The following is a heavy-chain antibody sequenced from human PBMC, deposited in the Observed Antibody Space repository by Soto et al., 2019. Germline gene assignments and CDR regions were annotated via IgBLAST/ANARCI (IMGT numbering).Heavy chain of an antibody. Sequence: SETLSLTCTVSGGSISSGGYYWSWIRQHPGKGLEWIGYIYYSGSTYYNPSLKSRVTISVDTSKNQFSLKLSSVTAADTAVYYCARVDCTNGVCPKPAVDYWGQGTLVTSPQ. CDR2: IYYSGST. CDR3: ARVDCTNGVCPKPAVDY. CDR1: GGSISSGGYY. V-gene: IGHV4-31*03. J-gene: IGHJ4*02. D-gene: IGHD2-8*01.